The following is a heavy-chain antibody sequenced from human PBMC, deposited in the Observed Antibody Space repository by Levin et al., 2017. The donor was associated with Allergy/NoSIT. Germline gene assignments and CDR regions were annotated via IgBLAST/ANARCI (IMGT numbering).Heavy chain of an antibody. Sequence: ASVKVSCKASGYTFTSYYMHWVRQAPGQGLEWMGIINPSGGSTSYAQKFQDRVTMTRDTSTSTVYMELSSLRSEDTAVYFCARSSSSGRRFDYWGQGTLVTVSS. J-gene: IGHJ4*02. CDR3: ARSSSSGRRFDY. CDR1: GYTFTSYY. V-gene: IGHV1-46*01. CDR2: INPSGGST. D-gene: IGHD6-6*01.